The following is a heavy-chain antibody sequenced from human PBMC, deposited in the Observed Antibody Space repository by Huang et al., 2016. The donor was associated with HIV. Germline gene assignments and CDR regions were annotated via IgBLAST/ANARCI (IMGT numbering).Heavy chain of an antibody. CDR2: IKQEESEK. D-gene: IGHD1-7*01. J-gene: IGHJ6*02. CDR3: ATKTAGMDI. Sequence: VESGGRSVQPGGSIKLSCVGSTFTFGAYWMSWFRQPPGKVLEWVANIKQEESEKDYVDSVKGRFNISRDNARKVLLLEMDDLRVEDTAIYFCATKTAGMDIWGQGTTVTVSS. CDR1: TFTFGAYW. V-gene: IGHV3-7*01.